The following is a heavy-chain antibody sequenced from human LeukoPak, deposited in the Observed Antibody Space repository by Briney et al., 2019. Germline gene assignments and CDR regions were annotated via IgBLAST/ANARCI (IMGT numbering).Heavy chain of an antibody. CDR2: INPNSGGT. D-gene: IGHD6-13*01. CDR3: ARALPPYRQQLVAGY. CDR1: GYTFTGYY. J-gene: IGHJ4*02. Sequence: GASVKVSCKASGYTFTGYYMHWVRQAPGQGLEWMGWINPNSGGTNYAQKFQGRVTMTRDTSISTAYMELSRLRSDDPAVYYCARALPPYRQQLVAGYWGQGTLVTVSS. V-gene: IGHV1-2*02.